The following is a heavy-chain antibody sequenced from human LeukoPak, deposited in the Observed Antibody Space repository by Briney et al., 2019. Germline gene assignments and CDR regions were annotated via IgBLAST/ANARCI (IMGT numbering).Heavy chain of an antibody. J-gene: IGHJ4*02. V-gene: IGHV1-8*03. CDR2: MNPNSGNT. CDR3: ARDGDDYPFDY. D-gene: IGHD4/OR15-4a*01. Sequence: EASVKVSCKASGYTFTSYDINWVRQATGQGLEWMGWMNPNSGNTGYAQKFQGRVTITRNTSISTAYMELSSLRSEDTAVYYCARDGDDYPFDYWGQGTLVTVSS. CDR1: GYTFTSYD.